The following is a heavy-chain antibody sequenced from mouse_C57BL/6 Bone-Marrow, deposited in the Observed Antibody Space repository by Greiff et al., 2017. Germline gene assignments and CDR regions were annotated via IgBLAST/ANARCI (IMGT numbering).Heavy chain of an antibody. CDR2: IDPENGDT. J-gene: IGHJ3*01. D-gene: IGHD2-4*01. Sequence: EVQLQQSGAELVRPGASVKLSCTASGFNIKDDYMHWVKQRPEQGLEWIGWIDPENGDTEYASKFQGKATITADTSSNTAYLQLSSLTSEDTAVYDCTSLIYYDYGLFAYWGQGTLVTVSA. CDR3: TSLIYYDYGLFAY. CDR1: GFNIKDDY. V-gene: IGHV14-4*01.